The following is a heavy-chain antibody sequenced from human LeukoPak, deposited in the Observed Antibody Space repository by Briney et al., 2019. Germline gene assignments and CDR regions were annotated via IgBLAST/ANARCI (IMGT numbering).Heavy chain of an antibody. J-gene: IGHJ3*02. CDR3: AREIRYYGSGSFHDAFDI. D-gene: IGHD3-10*01. CDR2: IYYSGSS. CDR1: GGSISSFY. Sequence: SETLSLTCTVSGGSISSFYWSWFRQPPGKGLEWIGHIYYSGSSKYNPSLKSRLIISVDTSKNQFSLKLSPVTAADTAVYFCAREIRYYGSGSFHDAFDIWGQGTMVTVSS. V-gene: IGHV4-59*01.